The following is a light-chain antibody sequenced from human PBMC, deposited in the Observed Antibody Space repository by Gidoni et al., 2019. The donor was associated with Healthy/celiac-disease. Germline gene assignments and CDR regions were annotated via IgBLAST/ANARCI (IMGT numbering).Light chain of an antibody. CDR2: EVS. Sequence: QSALTHPPSASGSPGQSVTISCTGTSSDVGGYNYVSWYQQHPGKAPKLMIYEVSKRPSGVPDRCSGSKSGNTASLTVSGLQAEDEADYYCSSYAGSNNFDVVFGGGTKLTVL. J-gene: IGLJ2*01. CDR3: SSYAGSNNFDVV. V-gene: IGLV2-8*01. CDR1: SSDVGGYNY.